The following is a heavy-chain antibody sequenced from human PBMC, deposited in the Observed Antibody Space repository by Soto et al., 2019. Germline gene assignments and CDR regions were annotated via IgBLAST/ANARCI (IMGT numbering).Heavy chain of an antibody. V-gene: IGHV4-31*03. CDR3: AGDYYGSGSYYSVDY. CDR1: GGSISIGGYY. Sequence: QVQLQESGPGLVKPSQTLSLTCTVSGGSISIGGYYWTWIRQHPGKGLEWIGYIYYSGSTYYNPSLKSRVTISVDASKSQFSLKLTSVTAADTAVYYCAGDYYGSGSYYSVDYWGQGTLVTVSS. J-gene: IGHJ4*02. D-gene: IGHD3-10*01. CDR2: IYYSGST.